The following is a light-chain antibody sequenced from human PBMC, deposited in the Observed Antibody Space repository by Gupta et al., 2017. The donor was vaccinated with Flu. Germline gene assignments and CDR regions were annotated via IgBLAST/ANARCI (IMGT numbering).Light chain of an antibody. CDR1: SLKSYD. CDR3: CSRDSSDTHVV. CDR2: DGN. J-gene: IGLJ3*02. V-gene: IGLV3-19*01. Sequence: SSDLPPHPAVSVALVQTVRITCQGDSLKSYDASWYQQRPGQAPVLVIYDGNSRPSGIPDRFSGSRSGTTASLTITGALAEDEADYYCCSRDSSDTHVVFGGGTKLTVL.